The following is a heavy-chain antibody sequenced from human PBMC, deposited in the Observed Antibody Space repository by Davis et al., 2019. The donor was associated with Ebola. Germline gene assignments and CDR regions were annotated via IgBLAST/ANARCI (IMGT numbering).Heavy chain of an antibody. J-gene: IGHJ5*02. CDR3: ARHSREQQRNWFDP. CDR2: IYPDDSDI. V-gene: IGHV5-51*01. Sequence: PGGSLRLSCKGSGYSFTSYWIGWVRQMPGKGLEWMGIIYPDDSDIRYSPSFQGQVTISVDKSISTGYLQWRSLKASDTAMYYCARHSREQQRNWFDPWGQGTLVTVSS. D-gene: IGHD6-13*01. CDR1: GYSFTSYW.